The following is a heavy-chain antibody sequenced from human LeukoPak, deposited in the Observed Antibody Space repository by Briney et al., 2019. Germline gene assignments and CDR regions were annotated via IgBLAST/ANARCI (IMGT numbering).Heavy chain of an antibody. Sequence: GGSLRLSCAVSGFTFRSYAMNWVRQAPGKGLEWVAAITADGGSTHYTTSVKGRFIISRDTPKNTLSLQMNNLRAEDTAVYFCARVWLRDYMDVWGGGTTVSVSS. CDR1: GFTFRSYA. CDR3: ARVWLRDYMDV. J-gene: IGHJ6*03. D-gene: IGHD5-12*01. V-gene: IGHV3-23*01. CDR2: ITADGGST.